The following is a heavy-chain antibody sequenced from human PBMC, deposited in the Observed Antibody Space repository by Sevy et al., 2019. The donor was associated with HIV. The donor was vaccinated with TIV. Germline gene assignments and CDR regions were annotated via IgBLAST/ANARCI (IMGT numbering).Heavy chain of an antibody. Sequence: ASVKVSCKASGYTFTSYAMNWVRQAPGQGLEWMGWINTNTGNPTYAQGFTGRFVFSLDTSVSTAYRQISSLKAEDTAVYYCARDLGKTYYDFWSGYPSYYYYYGMDVWGQGTTVTVSS. CDR2: INTNTGNP. CDR1: GYTFTSYA. V-gene: IGHV7-4-1*02. CDR3: ARDLGKTYYDFWSGYPSYYYYYGMDV. D-gene: IGHD3-3*01. J-gene: IGHJ6*02.